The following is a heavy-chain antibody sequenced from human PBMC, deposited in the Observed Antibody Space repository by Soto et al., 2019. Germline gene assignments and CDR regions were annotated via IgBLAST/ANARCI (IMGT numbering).Heavy chain of an antibody. CDR2: TYYRSKWYN. J-gene: IGHJ5*02. CDR1: GDSVSSNSAA. D-gene: IGHD6-13*01. V-gene: IGHV6-1*01. Sequence: PSQTLSLTCAISGDSVSSNSAAWNWIRQSPSRGLEWLGRTYYRSKWYNDYAVSVKSRITINPDASKNQFSLQLNSVTPEDTAVFFCERDQDAFIAAVGRGFPPWGKEPLVTVSS. CDR3: ERDQDAFIAAVGRGFPP.